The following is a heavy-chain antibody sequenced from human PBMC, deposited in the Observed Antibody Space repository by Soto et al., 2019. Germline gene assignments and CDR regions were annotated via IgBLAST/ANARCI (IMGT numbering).Heavy chain of an antibody. CDR3: AKDDFPESGDEYFDY. D-gene: IGHD2-21*02. V-gene: IGHV3-23*01. CDR1: GFSFTNFS. Sequence: GGSLRLSCAASGFSFTNFSMSWFLQAPVKGLEWVAGIGASGDITWYADSVKGRLSISRDNSKNTLYLQLNSLRFEDNAVYYCAKDDFPESGDEYFDYWGQGTLVTVSS. J-gene: IGHJ4*02. CDR2: IGASGDIT.